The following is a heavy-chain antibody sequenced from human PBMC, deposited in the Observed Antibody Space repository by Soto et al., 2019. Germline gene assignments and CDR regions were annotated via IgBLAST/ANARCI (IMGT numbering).Heavy chain of an antibody. CDR3: ARYVETAMVNNDDYYGMDV. J-gene: IGHJ6*02. Sequence: QVQLVQSGAEVKKPGSSVKVSCKASGGTFSSYAISWVRQAPGQGLEWMGGIIPIFGTANYAQKFQGRVTITADKAPSTAYMELSSLRSEDTAVYYCARYVETAMVNNDDYYGMDVWGQGTTVTVSS. CDR2: IIPIFGTA. V-gene: IGHV1-69*06. CDR1: GGTFSSYA. D-gene: IGHD5-18*01.